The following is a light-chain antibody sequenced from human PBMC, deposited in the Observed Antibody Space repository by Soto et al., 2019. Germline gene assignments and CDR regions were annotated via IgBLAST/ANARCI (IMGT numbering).Light chain of an antibody. J-gene: IGKJ1*01. CDR2: GAS. Sequence: EIVSTKSPGTLSLSPWERATLSCRASQSVSSSYLAWYQQKPGQAPRLFIYGASTRATGIPVRFSGSESGTEFTLTISTLQSEDFAVYYCQQYDNWPRTFGQGTKVDIK. V-gene: IGKV3-15*01. CDR1: QSVSSSY. CDR3: QQYDNWPRT.